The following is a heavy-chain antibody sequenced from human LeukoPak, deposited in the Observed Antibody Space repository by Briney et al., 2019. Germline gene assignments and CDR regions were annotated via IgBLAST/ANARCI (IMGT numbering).Heavy chain of an antibody. J-gene: IGHJ6*02. D-gene: IGHD3-10*01. V-gene: IGHV3-30-3*01. Sequence: GGSLRLSCAASGFTFSSYAMSWVRQAPGKGLEWVAVISYDGSNKYYADSVKGRFTISRDNSKNTLYPQMNSLRAEDTAVYYCARDGSSGSPRHQNYYYYGMDVWGQGTTVTVSS. CDR2: ISYDGSNK. CDR3: ARDGSSGSPRHQNYYYYGMDV. CDR1: GFTFSSYA.